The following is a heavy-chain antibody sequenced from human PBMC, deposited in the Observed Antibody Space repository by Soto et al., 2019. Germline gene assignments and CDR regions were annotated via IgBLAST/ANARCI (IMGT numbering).Heavy chain of an antibody. D-gene: IGHD3-22*01. J-gene: IGHJ3*02. CDR3: ARPDSSGYYCHGAFDI. CDR1: GFSLSTSGMC. V-gene: IGHV2-70*01. Sequence: SGPTLVNPTQTLTLTCTFSGFSLSTSGMCVSWIRQPPGKALEWLALIDWDDDKYYSTSLKTRLTISKDTSKNQVVLTMTNMDPVDTATYYCARPDSSGYYCHGAFDIWGQGTMVTVSS. CDR2: IDWDDDK.